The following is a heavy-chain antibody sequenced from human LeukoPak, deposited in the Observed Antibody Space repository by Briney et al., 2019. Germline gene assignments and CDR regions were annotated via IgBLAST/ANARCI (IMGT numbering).Heavy chain of an antibody. CDR2: ISSTSNYI. V-gene: IGHV3-21*01. CDR1: GFTFNTYS. Sequence: PGGSLRLSCAASGFTFNTYSMNWVRQAPGKGLEWVSCISSTSNYIYYADSVKGRFTISRDNAKNSLYLQMNSLRAEDTAVYYCAKDPYGTRYFDYWGQGTLVTVSS. D-gene: IGHD2-2*01. J-gene: IGHJ4*02. CDR3: AKDPYGTRYFDY.